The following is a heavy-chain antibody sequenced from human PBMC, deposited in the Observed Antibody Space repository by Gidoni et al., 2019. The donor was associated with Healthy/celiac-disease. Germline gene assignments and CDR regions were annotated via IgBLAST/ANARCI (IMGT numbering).Heavy chain of an antibody. J-gene: IGHJ5*02. D-gene: IGHD2-21*01. V-gene: IGHV5-51*01. CDR1: GYSFTSYW. Sequence: QLVQSGADVKQPGASLKISCKFSGYSFTSYWNGWVRQMPGKGLEWMGIIYPGDSDTRYSPSFQGQVTISADKSISNADLQWSSLKASDTAMYYWARLRASPNYNWFDPWGQGTLVTVSS. CDR3: ARLRASPNYNWFDP. CDR2: IYPGDSDT.